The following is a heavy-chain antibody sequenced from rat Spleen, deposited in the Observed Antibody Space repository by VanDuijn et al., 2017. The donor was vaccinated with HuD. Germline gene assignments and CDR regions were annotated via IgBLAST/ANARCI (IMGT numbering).Heavy chain of an antibody. D-gene: IGHD2-5*01. CDR1: GFTFSDYY. CDR2: ISTGDDDT. CDR3: TRGGYFRY. Sequence: EVQLVESDGGLVQPGRSPKLSCAASGFTFSDYYMAWVRQAPTKGLEWVASISTGDDDTYYRDSVKGRFTISRDDEVNTLYLQMDSPRSEDTATYYCTRGGYFRYWGQGVMVTVSS. J-gene: IGHJ2*01. V-gene: IGHV5-25*01.